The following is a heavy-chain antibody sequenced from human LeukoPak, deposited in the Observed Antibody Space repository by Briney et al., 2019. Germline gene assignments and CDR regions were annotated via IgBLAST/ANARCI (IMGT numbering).Heavy chain of an antibody. CDR2: IDHRGDT. Sequence: SETLSLPCAVYGGSFSRYYWSWIRQSPGKGLEWIAEIDHRGDTNYNPSVKSRVTISVDTSKNQFSLKMRSLSAADTALYYCARGATISETGYFDLWGQGTLVTVSS. CDR1: GGSFSRYY. CDR3: ARGATISETGYFDL. J-gene: IGHJ4*03. V-gene: IGHV4-34*01. D-gene: IGHD5-24*01.